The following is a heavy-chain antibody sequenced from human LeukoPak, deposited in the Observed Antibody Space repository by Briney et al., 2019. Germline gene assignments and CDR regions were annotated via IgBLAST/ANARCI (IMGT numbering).Heavy chain of an antibody. J-gene: IGHJ4*02. CDR1: GFTSSSYA. D-gene: IGHD1-26*01. V-gene: IGHV3-23*01. Sequence: TGGSLTLSCAASGFTSSSYAMSWVRQAPGKGLEWVAAISGSGGNTYYADSVKGRFTISRDNSKNTLYLQSISPRAEDTAVYYSAKNQARFEKLPTDCWDQGTLVTVSS. CDR3: AKNQARFEKLPTDC. CDR2: ISGSGGNT.